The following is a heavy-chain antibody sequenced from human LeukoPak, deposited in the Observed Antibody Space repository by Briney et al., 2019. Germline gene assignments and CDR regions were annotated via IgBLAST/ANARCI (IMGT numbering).Heavy chain of an antibody. Sequence: GGSLRLSCAASGFTFSSYAMSWVRRAPGKGLEWVSAVSGSGGSTYYADSVKGRFTISRDNSKNTLYLQMNSLRAEDTAVYYCAIPDIVVVPGTDWFDPWGQGTLVTVSS. CDR1: GFTFSSYA. CDR3: AIPDIVVVPGTDWFDP. J-gene: IGHJ5*02. D-gene: IGHD2-2*01. CDR2: VSGSGGST. V-gene: IGHV3-23*01.